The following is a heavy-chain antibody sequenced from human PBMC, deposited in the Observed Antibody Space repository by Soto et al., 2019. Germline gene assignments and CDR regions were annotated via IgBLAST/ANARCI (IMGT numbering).Heavy chain of an antibody. CDR3: GRSVVGATGEILYNAMDF. CDR1: GYTFTSYA. J-gene: IGHJ6*02. Sequence: EASVKVSCKASGYTFTSYALHWVRQARGERPEWMGWINAANGDTKYSKKFQGRVTITRDTSASTGYMELSSLRSEDTAVYYCGRSVVGATGEILYNAMDFRGQGTTVTVSS. D-gene: IGHD1-26*01. V-gene: IGHV1-3*01. CDR2: INAANGDT.